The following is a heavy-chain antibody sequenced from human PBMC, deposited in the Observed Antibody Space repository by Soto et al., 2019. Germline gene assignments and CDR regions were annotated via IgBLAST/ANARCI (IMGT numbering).Heavy chain of an antibody. Sequence: PGESLKISCKASGYSFSTYWIAWVRQRPGKGLDWMGIIYPGYSDTRYSPSFQGQVTISVDNSTATAYLEWTTLRASDTAVYYCAGLYHYDSSGYYDYWGQGTLVTVSS. J-gene: IGHJ4*02. CDR2: IYPGYSDT. V-gene: IGHV5-51*01. D-gene: IGHD3-22*01. CDR1: GYSFSTYW. CDR3: AGLYHYDSSGYYDY.